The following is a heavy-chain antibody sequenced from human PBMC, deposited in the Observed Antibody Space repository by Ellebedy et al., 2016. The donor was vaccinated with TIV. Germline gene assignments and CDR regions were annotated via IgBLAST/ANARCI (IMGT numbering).Heavy chain of an antibody. V-gene: IGHV3-23*01. Sequence: PGGSLRLSCAASGFNFGGSAMHWVRQAPGKGLEWVSAISGGAGRIYYADSVKGRFTISRDNSKNTLYLQINSLRAEDTAFYYCARSPRYSYGYFDSWGQGTLVTVSS. CDR1: GFNFGGSA. J-gene: IGHJ4*02. CDR2: ISGGAGRI. CDR3: ARSPRYSYGYFDS. D-gene: IGHD5-18*01.